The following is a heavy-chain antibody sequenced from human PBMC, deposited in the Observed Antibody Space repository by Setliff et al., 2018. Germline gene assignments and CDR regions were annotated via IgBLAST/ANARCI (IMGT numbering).Heavy chain of an antibody. CDR3: ARMPFYFSSGWRGGWFDP. CDR2: IDWDDDK. CDR1: GASISDSY. D-gene: IGHD6-19*01. V-gene: IGHV2-70*11. J-gene: IGHJ5*02. Sequence: TLSLTCGVSGASISDSYWSWIRQPPGKALEWLARIDWDDDKYYSTSLKTRLTISKDTSKNQVVLTMTNMDPVDTATYYCARMPFYFSSGWRGGWFDPWGQGTLVTVSS.